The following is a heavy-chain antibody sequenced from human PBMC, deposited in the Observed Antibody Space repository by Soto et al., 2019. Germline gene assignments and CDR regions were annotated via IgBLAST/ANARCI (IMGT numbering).Heavy chain of an antibody. J-gene: IGHJ4*02. V-gene: IGHV1-3*01. CDR3: VRGLARIEPAGQSPTLDY. Sequence: ASVKVSCKASGYTFSTYAMHWVRQAPGQRPEWMGWINPDNGYTRFSQNFQDRVTMTRDTSASTVYMELSGLRSEDTGVYYCVRGLARIEPAGQSPTLDYWGQGAMVTV. CDR1: GYTFSTYA. D-gene: IGHD2-2*01. CDR2: INPDNGYT.